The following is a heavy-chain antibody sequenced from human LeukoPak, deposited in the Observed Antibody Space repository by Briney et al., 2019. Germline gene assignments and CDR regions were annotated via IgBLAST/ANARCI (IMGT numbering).Heavy chain of an antibody. V-gene: IGHV1-2*02. CDR1: GYTFTEYY. D-gene: IGHD4-23*01. Sequence: ASVKVSCKASGYTFTEYYIHWVRQAPGQGLDWMGWINLQSGETYYVQKFQDRVTMTRDASISTAYMELSRLTSDDTAVYYCARDGHGGNSFDYWGQGTLVTVSS. J-gene: IGHJ4*02. CDR3: ARDGHGGNSFDY. CDR2: INLQSGET.